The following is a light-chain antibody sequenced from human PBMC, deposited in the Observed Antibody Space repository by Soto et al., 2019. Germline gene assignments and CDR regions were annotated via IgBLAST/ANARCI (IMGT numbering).Light chain of an antibody. J-gene: IGKJ1*01. Sequence: DIPMTQSPPTLSASVGDRVTITCRASQTISHWVAWYQQRPGKAPKLLIYDVSDLESGVPSRFSGSGSGTEFTLTITSLQPDDSATYYCQQYHTFWTFGQGTKVE. V-gene: IGKV1-5*01. CDR2: DVS. CDR1: QTISHW. CDR3: QQYHTFWT.